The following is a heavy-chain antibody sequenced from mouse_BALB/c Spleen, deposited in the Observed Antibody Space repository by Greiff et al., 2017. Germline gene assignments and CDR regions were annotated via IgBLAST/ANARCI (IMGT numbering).Heavy chain of an antibody. CDR3: AAWGRVRGYYAMDY. J-gene: IGHJ4*01. Sequence: EVKLMESGPSLVKPSQTLSLTCSVTGDSITSGYWNWVRKFPGNKLEYMGYISYSGSTYYNASLKSRISTTRDTSKNPYYLQLNSVTTEDTATYYCAAWGRVRGYYAMDYWGQGTSVTVSS. CDR1: GDSITSGY. CDR2: ISYSGST. V-gene: IGHV3-8*02. D-gene: IGHD2-14*01.